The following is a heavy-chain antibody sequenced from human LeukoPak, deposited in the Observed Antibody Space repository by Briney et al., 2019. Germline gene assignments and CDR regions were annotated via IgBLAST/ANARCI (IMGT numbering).Heavy chain of an antibody. V-gene: IGHV3-23*01. CDR2: ISGSGGST. Sequence: GGSLRLSCAASGFTFSSYGMSWVRQAPGKGLKWVSAISGSGGSTYYADSVKGRITISRDNSKDTLYLQMNSLRAEDTAVYYCAKGGYDRRGYYYYYYMDVWGKGTTVTISS. J-gene: IGHJ6*03. D-gene: IGHD3-22*01. CDR3: AKGGYDRRGYYYYYYMDV. CDR1: GFTFSSYG.